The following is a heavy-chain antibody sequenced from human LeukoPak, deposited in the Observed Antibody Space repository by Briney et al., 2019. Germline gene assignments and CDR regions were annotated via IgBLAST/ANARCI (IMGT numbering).Heavy chain of an antibody. J-gene: IGHJ4*02. CDR2: IKPNSGDT. V-gene: IGHV1-2*02. Sequence: ASVKVSCKASGYSSTDYYIYWIRPAPGQGLEWMGWIKPNSGDTNYVQKFEGRVTMTRDTSISTAYMELSSLRSDDTAVYYCANKKYCGSFYAFWGQGTLVTVSS. D-gene: IGHD1-26*01. CDR3: ANKKYCGSFYAF. CDR1: GYSSTDYY.